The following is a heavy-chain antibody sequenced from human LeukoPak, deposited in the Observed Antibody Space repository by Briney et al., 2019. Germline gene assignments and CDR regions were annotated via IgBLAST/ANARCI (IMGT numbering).Heavy chain of an antibody. Sequence: SETLSLTCTVSGGSISSYYWSWLRQPAGKGLEWIGRIYTSGSTNYNPSLKSRVTMSVDTSKNQFSLKLSSVTAADTAVYYCARDVNRGSSRAFDYWGQGTLVTVSS. CDR1: GGSISSYY. J-gene: IGHJ4*02. CDR2: IYTSGST. D-gene: IGHD6-13*01. V-gene: IGHV4-4*07. CDR3: ARDVNRGSSRAFDY.